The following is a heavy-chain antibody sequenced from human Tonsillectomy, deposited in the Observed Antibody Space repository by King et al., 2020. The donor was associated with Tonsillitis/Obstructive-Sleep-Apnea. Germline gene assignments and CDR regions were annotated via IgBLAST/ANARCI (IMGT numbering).Heavy chain of an antibody. Sequence: VQLVESGGGVVRPGGSLRLSCAASGFTFDDYGMNWVRQAPGKGLEWVSGSNCNGGSTGYADSVKGRFTISRDNAKNSLYLQMNSLRAEDTALYYCARESFRSADHSFRPANFDCWGQGTLVTVSS. CDR1: GFTFDDYG. D-gene: IGHD3-16*02. CDR3: ARESFRSADHSFRPANFDC. CDR2: SNCNGGST. J-gene: IGHJ4*02. V-gene: IGHV3-20*04.